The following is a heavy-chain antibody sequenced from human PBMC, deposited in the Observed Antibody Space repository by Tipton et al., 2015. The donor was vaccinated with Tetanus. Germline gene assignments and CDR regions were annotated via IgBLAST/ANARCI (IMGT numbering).Heavy chain of an antibody. CDR3: TRGIWTGSYTHFDY. CDR2: ITESDSTI. Sequence: SLRLSCEASGFIFSDYYMSWIRQAPGKGLEWISYITESDSTIYYADSVKGRFTISRDNAESSVYLQMNYLSAQDTAVYYCTRGIWTGSYTHFDYWGQGTLVTVSS. CDR1: GFIFSDYY. J-gene: IGHJ4*02. D-gene: IGHD3/OR15-3a*01. V-gene: IGHV3-11*01.